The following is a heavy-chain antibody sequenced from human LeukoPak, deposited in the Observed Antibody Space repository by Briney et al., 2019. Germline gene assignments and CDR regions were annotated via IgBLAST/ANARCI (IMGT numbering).Heavy chain of an antibody. J-gene: IGHJ4*02. V-gene: IGHV3-30*03. CDR2: ISYDGSNK. CDR1: GFTFSSYG. CDR3: ARGGDNYGFRGDY. D-gene: IGHD5-18*01. Sequence: PGGSLRLSCAASGFTFSSYGMHWVRQAPGKGLEWVAVISYDGSNKYYADSVKGRFTISRDNSKNTLYLQMNSPRAEDTAVYYCARGGDNYGFRGDYWGQGTLVTVSS.